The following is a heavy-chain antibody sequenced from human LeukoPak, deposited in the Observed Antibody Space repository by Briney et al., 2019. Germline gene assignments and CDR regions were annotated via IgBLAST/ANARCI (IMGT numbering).Heavy chain of an antibody. D-gene: IGHD2/OR15-2a*01. CDR2: IFPPDSTT. Sequence: GESLKISCEASGYTFTTFWIGWVRQMPGKGLEWVGIIFPPDSTTKYSPSFQDLVTVSADKSINTAYPQWSSLKASDTAIYYCVRLALYPGKFSFDYWGQGTLVTVSS. CDR3: VRLALYPGKFSFDY. CDR1: GYTFTTFW. V-gene: IGHV5-51*01. J-gene: IGHJ4*02.